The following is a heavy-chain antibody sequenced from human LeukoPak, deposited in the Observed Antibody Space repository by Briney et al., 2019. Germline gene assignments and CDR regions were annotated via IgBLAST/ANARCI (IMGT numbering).Heavy chain of an antibody. CDR2: MYYSGST. D-gene: IGHD6-6*01. CDR3: ARGVHYSSSSLGVIDY. Sequence: PSETLSLTCTVSGGSISSTTYYWGWIRQPPGKGLEWIGSMYYSGSTYYNPSLESRVTILLDTSKNQFSLKLSSVTAADTAVYYCARGVHYSSSSLGVIDYWGQGTLVTVSS. J-gene: IGHJ4*02. V-gene: IGHV4-39*07. CDR1: GGSISSTTYY.